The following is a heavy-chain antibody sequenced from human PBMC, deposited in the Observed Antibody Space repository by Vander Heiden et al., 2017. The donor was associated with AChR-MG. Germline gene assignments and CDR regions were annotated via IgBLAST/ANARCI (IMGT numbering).Heavy chain of an antibody. V-gene: IGHV3-30*18. Sequence: QVQLVESGGGVVQPGRSLRPSCAASGFPFSSYGRHWVRQAPGKGLEWVAVISDDGGNKYYADSVKGRFTISRDNSKNTLYLQMNSRRAEDTAVYYCAKDRGGSYSTILDYWGQGTLVTVSS. J-gene: IGHJ4*02. CDR3: AKDRGGSYSTILDY. D-gene: IGHD1-26*01. CDR2: ISDDGGNK. CDR1: GFPFSSYG.